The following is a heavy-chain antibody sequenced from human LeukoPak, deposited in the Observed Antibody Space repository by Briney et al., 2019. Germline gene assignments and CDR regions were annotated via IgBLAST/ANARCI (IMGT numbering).Heavy chain of an antibody. Sequence: GGSLRLSCAASGSTFSSYWMSWVRQAPGKGPEWVANIKQDGSEKYYVDSVKGRFTISRDNAKNSLYLQMNSLRAEDTAVYYCAREMRYGDAFDIWGQGTMVTVSS. V-gene: IGHV3-7*01. J-gene: IGHJ3*02. CDR2: IKQDGSEK. CDR3: AREMRYGDAFDI. D-gene: IGHD1-1*01. CDR1: GSTFSSYW.